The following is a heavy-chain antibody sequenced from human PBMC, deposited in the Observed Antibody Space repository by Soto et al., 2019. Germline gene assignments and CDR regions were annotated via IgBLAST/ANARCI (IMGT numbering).Heavy chain of an antibody. J-gene: IGHJ6*02. Sequence: SETLSLTCTVSCGSISSYYWSWIRQPAGKGLEWIGRIYTSGSTNYNPSLKSRVTMSVDTYKNHFSLKLSSVTAADTAVYYCARDQGGSYPKYYYYGMDVWGQGTTVTISS. V-gene: IGHV4-4*07. CDR3: ARDQGGSYPKYYYYGMDV. CDR1: CGSISSYY. D-gene: IGHD1-26*01. CDR2: IYTSGST.